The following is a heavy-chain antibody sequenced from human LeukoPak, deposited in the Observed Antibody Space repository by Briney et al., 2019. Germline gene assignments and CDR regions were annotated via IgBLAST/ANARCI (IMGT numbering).Heavy chain of an antibody. V-gene: IGHV3-23*01. CDR2: INGSGGST. D-gene: IGHD6-13*01. J-gene: IGHJ4*02. CDR1: GCSVSSYS. Sequence: WGSLTLSCAASGCSVSSYSMSWVRQPPGKGLEWVSAINGSGGSTYYAASVKDRFTISRDNSKNKLYMHMNSLRPDDTAVSYCAKFRGSSSWYGGDYFDYWGQGTLVTVSS. CDR3: AKFRGSSSWYGGDYFDY.